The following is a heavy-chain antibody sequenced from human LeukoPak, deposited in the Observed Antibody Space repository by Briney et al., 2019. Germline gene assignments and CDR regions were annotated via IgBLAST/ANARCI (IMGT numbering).Heavy chain of an antibody. CDR3: AKHSIAAAGQFDP. Sequence: SQTLSLTCAISGDSVSSNSAAWNLIRQSPSRGLEWLGRTYYRSKWYNDYAVSVKSRITINPDTSKNQFSLQLNSVTPEDTAVYYCAKHSIAAAGQFDPWGQGTLVTVSS. J-gene: IGHJ5*02. V-gene: IGHV6-1*01. D-gene: IGHD6-13*01. CDR2: TYYRSKWYN. CDR1: GDSVSSNSAA.